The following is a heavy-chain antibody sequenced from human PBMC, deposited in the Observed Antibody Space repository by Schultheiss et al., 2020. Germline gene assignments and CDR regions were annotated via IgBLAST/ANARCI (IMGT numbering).Heavy chain of an antibody. D-gene: IGHD2-2*01. CDR2: IKQDGSEK. J-gene: IGHJ6*02. CDR3: ARDGDGYCSSTSCFYYYYGMDV. CDR1: GFTFSSYW. Sequence: GGSLRLSCAASGFTFSSYWMSWVRQAPGKGLEWVANIKQDGSEKYYVDSVKGRFTISRDNSKNTLYLQMNSLRAEDTAVYYCARDGDGYCSSTSCFYYYYGMDVWGQGTTVTVSS. V-gene: IGHV3-7*01.